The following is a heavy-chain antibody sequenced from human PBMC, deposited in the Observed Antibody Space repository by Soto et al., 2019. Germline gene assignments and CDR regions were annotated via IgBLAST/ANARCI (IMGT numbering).Heavy chain of an antibody. D-gene: IGHD3-22*01. J-gene: IGHJ5*02. CDR3: ATVADYYDSSGYLNWFDP. CDR1: GYTLTEFS. CDR2: FDPEDGET. V-gene: IGHV1-24*01. Sequence: ASVKVSCKVSGYTLTEFSMHWVRQAPGQGLEWMGGFDPEDGETIYAQKFQGRVTMTEDTSTDTAYMELSSLRSEDTAVYYCATVADYYDSSGYLNWFDPWGQGTLVTVSS.